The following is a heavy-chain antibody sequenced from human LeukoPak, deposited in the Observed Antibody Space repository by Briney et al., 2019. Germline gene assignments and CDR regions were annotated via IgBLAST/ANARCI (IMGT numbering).Heavy chain of an antibody. V-gene: IGHV1-69*04. CDR1: GGTFSSYA. D-gene: IGHD2-2*01. J-gene: IGHJ6*03. CDR3: ARGNGCSSTSCPHPYYYYYYYMDV. Sequence: GSSVKVSCKASGGTFSSYAISWVRQAPGQGLEWMGRIIPILGIANYAQKFQGRVTITRNTSISTAYMELSSLRSEDTAVYYCARGNGCSSTSCPHPYYYYYYYMDVWGKGTTVTVSS. CDR2: IIPILGIA.